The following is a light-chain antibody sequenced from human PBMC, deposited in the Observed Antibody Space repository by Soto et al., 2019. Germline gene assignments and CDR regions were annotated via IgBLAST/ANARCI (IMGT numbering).Light chain of an antibody. J-gene: IGLJ1*01. Sequence: QSVLTQPASVSGAPGQWITISCTGSSSNIGGYYDVSWYQQHPGKAPKLIIYDNINRPSGVSDRFSGSKSGNSASLPISGLQADDEADYYCHSYASSMTVVFGTGTKVTVL. V-gene: IGLV1-40*01. CDR3: HSYASSMTVV. CDR1: SSNIGGYYD. CDR2: DNI.